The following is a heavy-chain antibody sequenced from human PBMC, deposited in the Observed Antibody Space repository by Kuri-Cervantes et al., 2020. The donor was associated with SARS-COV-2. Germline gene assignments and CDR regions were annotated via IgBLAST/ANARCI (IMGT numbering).Heavy chain of an antibody. CDR1: GFTFSSYA. Sequence: GESLKISCAASGFTFSSYAMHWVRQAPGKGLEWVAVIWYDGSNKYYADSVKGRFTISRDNSKNTLYLQMNSLRAKDTAVYYCAAGHSGTWGQGTLVTVSS. D-gene: IGHD1-26*01. J-gene: IGHJ5*02. V-gene: IGHV3-33*08. CDR2: IWYDGSNK. CDR3: AAGHSGT.